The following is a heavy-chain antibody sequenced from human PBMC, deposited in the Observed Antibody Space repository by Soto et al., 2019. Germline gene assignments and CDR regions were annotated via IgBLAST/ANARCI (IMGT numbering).Heavy chain of an antibody. CDR1: GFSLITSGVG. D-gene: IGHD6-19*01. V-gene: IGHV2-5*02. Sequence: QITLKESGPTLVKPTQTLTLTCTFSGFSLITSGVGVCWIRQPPGKALDWLALIYWDDDKRYSPPLKSRHTCIKDTSKNQGVLTMTNMDPVDTATYYCAHAPVADTEWYVDLWGRGTLVTVSS. CDR2: IYWDDDK. CDR3: AHAPVADTEWYVDL. J-gene: IGHJ2*01.